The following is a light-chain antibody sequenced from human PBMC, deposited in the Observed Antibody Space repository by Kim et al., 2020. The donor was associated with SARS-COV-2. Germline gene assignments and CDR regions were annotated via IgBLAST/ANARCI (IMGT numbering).Light chain of an antibody. Sequence: SSSGDRVPITCRARQGISSYLAWYQQKPGKAPKLLIYAASTLQSGVPSRFSGSGSRTDFTLTSSCLQSEDFATYYCQQYYSYPFTFGPGTRVDIK. V-gene: IGKV1-8*01. J-gene: IGKJ3*01. CDR3: QQYYSYPFT. CDR2: AAS. CDR1: QGISSY.